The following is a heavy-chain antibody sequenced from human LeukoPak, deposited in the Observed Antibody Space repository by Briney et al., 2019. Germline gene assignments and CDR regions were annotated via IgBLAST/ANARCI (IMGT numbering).Heavy chain of an antibody. V-gene: IGHV4-59*12. J-gene: IGHJ4*02. Sequence: SETLSLTCTVSGGSISSYYWSWTRQPPGKGLEWIGYIYYSGSTNYNPSLKSRVTMSVDTSKNQFSLKLSSVTAADTAVYYCAREGDNSYGYWGQGTLVTVSS. CDR3: AREGDNSYGY. CDR2: IYYSGST. CDR1: GGSISSYY. D-gene: IGHD5-18*01.